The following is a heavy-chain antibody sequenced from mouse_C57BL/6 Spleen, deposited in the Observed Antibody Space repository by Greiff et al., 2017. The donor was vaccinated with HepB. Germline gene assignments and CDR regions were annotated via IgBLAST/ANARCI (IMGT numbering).Heavy chain of an antibody. Sequence: QVQLQQSGPEPVKPGASVKISCKASGYAFSSSWMNWVKQRPGKGLEWIGRIYPGDGDTNYNGKFKGKATLTADKSSSTAYMQLSSLTSEDSAVYFCANYYGSSYLYAMDYWGQGTSVTVSS. D-gene: IGHD1-1*01. CDR3: ANYYGSSYLYAMDY. J-gene: IGHJ4*01. CDR2: IYPGDGDT. V-gene: IGHV1-82*01. CDR1: GYAFSSSW.